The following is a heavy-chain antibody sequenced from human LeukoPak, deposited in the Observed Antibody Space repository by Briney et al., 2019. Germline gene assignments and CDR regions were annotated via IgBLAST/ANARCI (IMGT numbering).Heavy chain of an antibody. CDR2: IYYSGST. CDR1: GGSISSGSYY. Sequence: SETLSLTCTVSGGSISSGSYYWSWIRQPPGKGLEWIGYIYYSGSTNYNPSLKSRVTISVDTSKNQFSLKLSSVTAADTAVYYCARGSYDILTGYFLDYWGQGTLVTVSS. D-gene: IGHD3-9*01. V-gene: IGHV4-61*01. J-gene: IGHJ4*02. CDR3: ARGSYDILTGYFLDY.